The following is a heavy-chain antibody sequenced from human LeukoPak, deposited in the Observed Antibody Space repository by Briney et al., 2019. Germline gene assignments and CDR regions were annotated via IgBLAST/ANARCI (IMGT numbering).Heavy chain of an antibody. J-gene: IGHJ3*02. CDR2: ISTAGET. V-gene: IGHV3-13*04. CDR3: ARSSAFDI. Sequence: PGASLRLSCAASGFSFNSYDMHWVRLATGKGLEWVSAISTAGETFYPGSVKGRFTISRENAKNSFYLQMNSLRAGDTAVYYCARSSAFDIWGQGTMVTVSS. CDR1: GFSFNSYD.